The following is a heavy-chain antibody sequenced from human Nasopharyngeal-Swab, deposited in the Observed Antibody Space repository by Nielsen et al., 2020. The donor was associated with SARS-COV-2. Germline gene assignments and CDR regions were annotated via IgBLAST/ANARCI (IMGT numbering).Heavy chain of an antibody. J-gene: IGHJ4*02. CDR1: GFTFSSYG. CDR3: AKDFAWVGELLRYDFDY. Sequence: GESLKISCAASGFTFSSYGMHWVRQAPGKGLEWVAVISYDGSNKYYADSVKGRFTISRDNSKNTLYLQMNSLRAEDTAVYYCAKDFAWVGELLRYDFDYWGQGTLVTVSS. CDR2: ISYDGSNK. D-gene: IGHD3-10*01. V-gene: IGHV3-30*18.